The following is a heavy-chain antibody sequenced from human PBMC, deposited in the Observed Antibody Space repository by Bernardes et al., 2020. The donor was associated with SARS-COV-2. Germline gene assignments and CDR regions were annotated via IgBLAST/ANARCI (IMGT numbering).Heavy chain of an antibody. CDR2: INPNSGGT. CDR3: ALPPTNYDRYGMDV. J-gene: IGHJ6*02. D-gene: IGHD3-22*01. Sequence: VKVSCKASGYTFTGYYIHWVRQAPGQGLEWMGWINPNSGGTNYAQKFQGRVTMTRDTSISTAYMEVSRLRSDDTAVYYCALPPTNYDRYGMDVWGQGTTVTVSS. CDR1: GYTFTGYY. V-gene: IGHV1-2*02.